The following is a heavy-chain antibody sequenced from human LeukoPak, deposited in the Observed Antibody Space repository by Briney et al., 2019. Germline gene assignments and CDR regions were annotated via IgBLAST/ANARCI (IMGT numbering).Heavy chain of an antibody. D-gene: IGHD3-3*01. CDR3: ARGRTIFGVVTIPDAFDI. CDR2: IIPIFGTA. CDR1: GGTFSSYA. V-gene: IGHV1-69*13. Sequence: SVKVSCKASGGTFSSYAISWVRQAPGQGLEWMGGIIPIFGTANYAQKFQGRVTITADESASTAYMELSSLRSEDTAVYYCARGRTIFGVVTIPDAFDIWGQGTMVTVSS. J-gene: IGHJ3*02.